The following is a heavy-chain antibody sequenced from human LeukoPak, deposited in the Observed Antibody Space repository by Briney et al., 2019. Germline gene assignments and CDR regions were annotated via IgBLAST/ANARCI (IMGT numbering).Heavy chain of an antibody. CDR3: ARDRSGSWGFDI. CDR1: GFTFSSYA. J-gene: IGHJ3*02. CDR2: ISSNGGST. Sequence: GGSLRLSCSASGFTFSSYAMHWVRQAPGKGLEYVSAISSNGGSTYYADSVKGRFTISRDNSKNTLYLQMSSLRDEDAAVYYCARDRSGSWGFDIWGQGTVVTVSS. V-gene: IGHV3-64D*06. D-gene: IGHD1-26*01.